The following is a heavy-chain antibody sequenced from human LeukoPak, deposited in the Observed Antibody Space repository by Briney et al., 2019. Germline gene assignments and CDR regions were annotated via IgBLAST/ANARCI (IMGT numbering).Heavy chain of an antibody. CDR3: ARSRDSSSWPRFDP. V-gene: IGHV1-18*01. CDR1: GYTFTSYG. D-gene: IGHD6-13*01. J-gene: IGHJ5*02. CDR2: ISAYNGNT. Sequence: APVKVSCKASGYTFTSYGISWVRQAPGQGLEWMGWISAYNGNTNYAQKLQGRVTMTTDTSTSTAYMELRSLRSDDTAVYYCARSRDSSSWPRFDPWGQGTLVTVSS.